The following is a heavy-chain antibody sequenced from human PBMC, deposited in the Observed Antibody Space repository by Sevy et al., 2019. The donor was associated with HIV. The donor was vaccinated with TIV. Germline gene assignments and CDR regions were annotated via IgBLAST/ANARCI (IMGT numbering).Heavy chain of an antibody. V-gene: IGHV4-39*01. D-gene: IGHD5-12*01. CDR1: GDSISGTDYS. CDR3: ARLDPSGPRDY. CDR2: IHYKGTT. J-gene: IGHJ4*02. Sequence: SETLSLTCTVSGDSISGTDYSWGWIRQPPGKGLELIGNIHYKGTTYYNPSLKSRVTVSVDTSKNQFSLRLSSVSAADTAVYYCARLDPSGPRDYWGQGTLVTVSS.